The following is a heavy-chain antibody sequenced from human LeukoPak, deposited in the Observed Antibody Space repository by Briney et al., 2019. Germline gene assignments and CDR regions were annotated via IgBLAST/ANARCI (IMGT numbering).Heavy chain of an antibody. J-gene: IGHJ4*02. Sequence: VASVKVSCKASGYTFTSYDINWVRQATGQGLEWMGWINPNSGGTNYAQKFQGRVTMTRDTSISTAYMELSRLRSDDTAVYYCARDSRLRRITMVRGGPWGSPVPSDYWGQGTLVTVSS. V-gene: IGHV1-2*02. CDR2: INPNSGGT. D-gene: IGHD3-10*01. CDR3: ARDSRLRRITMVRGGPWGSPVPSDY. CDR1: GYTFTSYD.